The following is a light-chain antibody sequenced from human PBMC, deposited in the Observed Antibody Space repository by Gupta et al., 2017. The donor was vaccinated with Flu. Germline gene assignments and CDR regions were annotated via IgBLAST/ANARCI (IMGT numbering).Light chain of an antibody. J-gene: IGKJ1*01. CDR2: LGS. CDR1: QSLLDSNGNNY. CDR3: MQRLQTWT. Sequence: PVTPGEPASISCRSSQSLLDSNGNNYLEWYLQKPGQSPQLLIYLGSNRASGVPDRFSGSGSGTDFTLKISRVEAEDVGVYYCMQRLQTWTFGQGTKVEIK. V-gene: IGKV2-28*01.